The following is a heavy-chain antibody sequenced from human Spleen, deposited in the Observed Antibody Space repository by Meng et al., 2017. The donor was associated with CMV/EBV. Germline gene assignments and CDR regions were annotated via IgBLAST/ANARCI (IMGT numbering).Heavy chain of an antibody. J-gene: IGHJ4*02. D-gene: IGHD1-14*01. CDR3: ARLGSSVNHYYFDY. V-gene: IGHV3-21*01. CDR2: ISSSSSYI. Sequence: GESLKISCAASGFTFSSYSMNWVRQAPGKGLEWVSSISSSSSYIYYADSVEGRFTISRDNAKNSLYLQMNSLRAEDTAVYYCARLGSSVNHYYFDYWGQGTLVTVSS. CDR1: GFTFSSYS.